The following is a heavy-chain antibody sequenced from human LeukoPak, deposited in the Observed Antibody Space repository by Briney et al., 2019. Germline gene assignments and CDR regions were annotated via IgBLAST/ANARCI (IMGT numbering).Heavy chain of an antibody. CDR3: ARDLGGIAGS. CDR2: LNEDGRTT. J-gene: IGHJ1*01. D-gene: IGHD1-26*01. V-gene: IGHV3-74*01. CDR1: GFTFSRYW. Sequence: GGSLRLSCAASGFTFSRYWMRWVRQVPGKGLEWVSRLNEDGRTTTYADPVQGRFTIYRDNRKNTLYLQMNSLRADGTALYYCARDLGGIAGSWGQGALVTGSS.